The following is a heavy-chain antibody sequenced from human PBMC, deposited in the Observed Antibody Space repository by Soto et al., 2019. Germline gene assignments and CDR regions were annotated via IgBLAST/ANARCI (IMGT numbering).Heavy chain of an antibody. CDR3: ARHMGAGIVVVTAISY. J-gene: IGHJ4*02. CDR2: IYYSGST. Sequence: QLQLQESGPGLVKPSETLSLTCTVSGGSISSSSYYWGWIRQPPGKGLEWIGSIYYSGSTYYNPSLKSRVTISVDTSKNQFSLKLSSVTAADTAVYYCARHMGAGIVVVTAISYWGQGTLVTVSS. D-gene: IGHD2-21*02. CDR1: GGSISSSSYY. V-gene: IGHV4-39*01.